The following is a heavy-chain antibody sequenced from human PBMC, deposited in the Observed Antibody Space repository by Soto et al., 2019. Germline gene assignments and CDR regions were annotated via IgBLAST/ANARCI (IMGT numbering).Heavy chain of an antibody. CDR2: IIPILGIA. V-gene: IGHV1-69*10. J-gene: IGHJ3*02. Sequence: ASVKVSCKASGGTFSSYAISWVQQAPGQGLEWMGGIIPILGIANYAQKFQGRVTITADKSTSTAYMELSSLRSEDTAVYYCARGVRGAARDAFDIWGQGTMVTVSS. D-gene: IGHD6-6*01. CDR1: GGTFSSYA. CDR3: ARGVRGAARDAFDI.